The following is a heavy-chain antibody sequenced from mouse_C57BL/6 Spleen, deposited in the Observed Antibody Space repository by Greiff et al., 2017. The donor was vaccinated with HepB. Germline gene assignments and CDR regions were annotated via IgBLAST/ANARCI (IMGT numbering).Heavy chain of an antibody. J-gene: IGHJ4*01. V-gene: IGHV1-15*01. Sequence: QVQLQQSGAELVRPGASVTLSCKASGYTFTDYEMHWVKQTPVHGLEWIGAIDPETGGTAYNQKFKGKAILTADKSSSTAYMELRSLTSEDSAVYYCTRPTTVVATGVPMDYWGQGTSVTVSS. CDR2: IDPETGGT. D-gene: IGHD1-1*01. CDR3: TRPTTVVATGVPMDY. CDR1: GYTFTDYE.